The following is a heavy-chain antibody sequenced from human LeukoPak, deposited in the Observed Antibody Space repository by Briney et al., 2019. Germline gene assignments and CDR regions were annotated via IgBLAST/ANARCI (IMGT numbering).Heavy chain of an antibody. J-gene: IGHJ4*02. Sequence: GGSLRLSCAASGFTFSSYGMHWVRQAPGKGLEWVPVIWYDGSNKYYADSVKGRFTISRDNSKNTLYLQMNSLRAEDTAVYYCARRRLGYSYGPYYFDYWGQGTLVTVSS. CDR2: IWYDGSNK. D-gene: IGHD5-18*01. CDR3: ARRRLGYSYGPYYFDY. CDR1: GFTFSSYG. V-gene: IGHV3-33*01.